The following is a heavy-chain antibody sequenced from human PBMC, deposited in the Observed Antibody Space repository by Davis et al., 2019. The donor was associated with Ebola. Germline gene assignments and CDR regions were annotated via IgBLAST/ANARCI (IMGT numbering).Heavy chain of an antibody. CDR1: GYSFPSYW. Sequence: GASLKISCTGSGYSFPSYWIGWVRQMPGKGLEWMGIIYPGDSDTRYSPSFQGQVTISADKSISTAYLQWSSLKASDTAMYYCARHARYYGSGSQVYYYYGMDVWGQGTTVTVSS. CDR2: IYPGDSDT. J-gene: IGHJ6*02. D-gene: IGHD3-10*01. CDR3: ARHARYYGSGSQVYYYYGMDV. V-gene: IGHV5-51*01.